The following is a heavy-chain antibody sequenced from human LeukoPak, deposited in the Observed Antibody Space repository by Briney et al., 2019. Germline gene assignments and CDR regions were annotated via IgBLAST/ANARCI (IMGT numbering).Heavy chain of an antibody. D-gene: IGHD5-24*01. V-gene: IGHV4-38-2*02. CDR1: GDSLSSGLYY. CDR3: ARSGRLGENYYYMDV. Sequence: SETLSLTCTVSGDSLSSGLYYWGWIRQPPGKGLEWIGSIYHSGSTYYNPSLKSRVTISVDTSKNQFSLKLSSVTAADTAVYYCARSGRLGENYYYMDVWGKGTTVTVSS. CDR2: IYHSGST. J-gene: IGHJ6*03.